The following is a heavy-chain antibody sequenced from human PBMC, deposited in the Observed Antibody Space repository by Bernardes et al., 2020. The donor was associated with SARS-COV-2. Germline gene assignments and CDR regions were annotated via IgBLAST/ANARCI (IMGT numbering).Heavy chain of an antibody. J-gene: IGHJ6*02. CDR1: GYTFTDYY. Sequence: ASVKVSCKASGYTFTDYYMHWVRQAPGQGLEWMGWINPTSGGTKYAQKFQGRVTMTRDTSISTAYMELSKLRSDDTAVYFCARLVTVGSSWRSFYYYGMDVWGQGT. V-gene: IGHV1-2*02. CDR2: INPTSGGT. D-gene: IGHD6-13*01. CDR3: ARLVTVGSSWRSFYYYGMDV.